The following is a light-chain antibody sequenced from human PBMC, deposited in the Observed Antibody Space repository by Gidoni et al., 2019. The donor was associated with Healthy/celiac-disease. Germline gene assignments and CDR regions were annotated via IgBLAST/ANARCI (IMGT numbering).Light chain of an antibody. J-gene: IGKJ2*01. V-gene: IGKV3-15*01. CDR3: QQYNNWPPYT. CDR1: QSVSSN. CDR2: GAY. Sequence: EIVMTQSPATLSVSPGERATLSSRSSQSVSSNLAWYQQKPGQAPRLLIYGAYTRATGIPARFSGSGSGTEFTLTISSLQSEDFAVYYCQQYNNWPPYTFGQGTKLEIK.